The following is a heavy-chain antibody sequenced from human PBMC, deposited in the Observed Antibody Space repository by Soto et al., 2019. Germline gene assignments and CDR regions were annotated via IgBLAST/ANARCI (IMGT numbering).Heavy chain of an antibody. CDR1: GFTFRSYW. Sequence: GGPLRLSCAASGFTFRSYWMHWVRQAPGKVLVWGSRINSDGSRTSYADSVKGRFTISRDNAKNTLYLQMNSLRAEDTAVYYCARGLWVPTYYDFAPFDYWGQGTLVTVSS. D-gene: IGHD3-3*01. CDR3: ARGLWVPTYYDFAPFDY. V-gene: IGHV3-74*01. CDR2: INSDGSRT. J-gene: IGHJ4*02.